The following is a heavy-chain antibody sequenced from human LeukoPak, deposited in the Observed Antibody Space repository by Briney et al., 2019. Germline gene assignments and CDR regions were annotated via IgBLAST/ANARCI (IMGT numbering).Heavy chain of an antibody. V-gene: IGHV4-59*01. Sequence: SETLSLTCTVSGGSISSYYWSWIRQPPGKGLEWIGYIYYSGSTNYNPSLKSRVTISVDTSKNQFSLKLSSVTAADTAVYYCAREVGQRATRIYYYYYMDVWGKGTTVTISS. CDR2: IYYSGST. CDR3: AREVGQRATRIYYYYYMDV. J-gene: IGHJ6*03. CDR1: GGSISSYY. D-gene: IGHD6-25*01.